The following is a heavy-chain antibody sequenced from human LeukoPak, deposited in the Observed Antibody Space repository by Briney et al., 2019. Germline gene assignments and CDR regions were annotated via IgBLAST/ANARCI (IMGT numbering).Heavy chain of an antibody. Sequence: GSLRLSCAASGFTFINYAMSWVRQAPGKGLEWVSAISGSGGSTDYADSVKGRFTISRDNSKNTLFLQMNSLRAGDTAVYYCAKPGGSFWSGYSSWFDPWGQGTLVTVSS. D-gene: IGHD3-3*01. V-gene: IGHV3-23*01. CDR2: ISGSGGST. CDR3: AKPGGSFWSGYSSWFDP. J-gene: IGHJ5*02. CDR1: GFTFINYA.